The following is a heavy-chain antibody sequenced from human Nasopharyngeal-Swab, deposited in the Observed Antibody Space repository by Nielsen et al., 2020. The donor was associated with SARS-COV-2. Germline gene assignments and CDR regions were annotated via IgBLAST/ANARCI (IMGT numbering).Heavy chain of an antibody. CDR3: ARDLPYIVWDY. J-gene: IGHJ4*02. D-gene: IGHD3-16*02. CDR2: INPSGGST. Sequence: GSVKVTCKASGYTFTSYYRRGVRQAPGQGLEWMGIINPSGGSTSYAQKFQGRVTMTRDTSTSTVYMELSSLRSEDTAVDYCARDLPYIVWDYWGQGTLVTVSS. V-gene: IGHV1-46*01. CDR1: GYTFTSYY.